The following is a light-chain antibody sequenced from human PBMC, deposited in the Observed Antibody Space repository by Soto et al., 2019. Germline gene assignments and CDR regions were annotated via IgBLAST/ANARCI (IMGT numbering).Light chain of an antibody. CDR3: QQYNDWPRT. J-gene: IGKJ4*01. CDR2: GAS. V-gene: IGKV3D-15*01. CDR1: QSLSGN. Sequence: EIMMAQSPATLSVSPGEGATLSCRASQSLSGNLAWYQQKPGQAPRLLIYGASTRARGIPARFSGGGSGTEFTLTISSLQSKDFAVYFCQQYNDWPRTFGGGTRVEIK.